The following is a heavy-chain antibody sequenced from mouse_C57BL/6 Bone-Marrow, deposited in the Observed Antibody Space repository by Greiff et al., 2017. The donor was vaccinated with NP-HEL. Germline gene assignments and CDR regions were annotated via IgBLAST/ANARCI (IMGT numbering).Heavy chain of an antibody. Sequence: VQVVESGAELVRPGASVTLSCKASGYTFTDYEMHWVKQTPVHGLEWIGAIDPETGGTAYNQKFKGKAILTADKSSSTAYMELRSLTSEDSAVYYCTRVYYDYDFDYWGQGTTLTVSS. CDR1: GYTFTDYE. CDR2: IDPETGGT. CDR3: TRVYYDYDFDY. V-gene: IGHV1-15*01. D-gene: IGHD2-4*01. J-gene: IGHJ2*01.